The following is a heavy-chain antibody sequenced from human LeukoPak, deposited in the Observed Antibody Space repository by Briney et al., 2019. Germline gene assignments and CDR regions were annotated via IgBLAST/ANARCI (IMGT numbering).Heavy chain of an antibody. CDR2: ISWNSGSI. CDR1: GFTFDDYA. CDR3: AKAFGGDILTGTFDY. V-gene: IGHV3-9*01. J-gene: IGHJ4*02. D-gene: IGHD3-9*01. Sequence: GGSLRLSCAASGFTFDDYAMHWVRQAPGKGLEWVSGISWNSGSIGYADSVKGRFTISRDNAKNSLYLQMSSLRAEDTALYYCAKAFGGDILTGTFDYWGQGTLVTVSS.